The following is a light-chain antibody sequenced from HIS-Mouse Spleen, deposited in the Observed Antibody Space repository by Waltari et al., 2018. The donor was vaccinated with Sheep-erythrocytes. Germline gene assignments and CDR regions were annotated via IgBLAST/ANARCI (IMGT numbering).Light chain of an antibody. CDR2: EGS. J-gene: IGLJ3*02. V-gene: IGLV2-23*01. CDR1: SSDVGSYTR. Sequence: QSALTQPASVSGSPGQSITISCTGTSSDVGSYTRGPRYQQPPGKAPKLMIYEGSKRPSGVSNRFSGSKSGNTASLTISGLQAEDEADYYCCSYAGSSTPWVFGGGTKLTVL. CDR3: CSYAGSSTPWV.